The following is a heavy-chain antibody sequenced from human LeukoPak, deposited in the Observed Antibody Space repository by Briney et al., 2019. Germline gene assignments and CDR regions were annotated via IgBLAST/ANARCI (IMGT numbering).Heavy chain of an antibody. CDR2: ISFDGTNK. CDR3: ARDSSAEKGQQLAN. Sequence: PGRSLRLSCAASGFSFSNSAMHWVRQAPGKGLEWVAVISFDGTNKYYADSVKGRFTISRDNSKNTLYVQMNSLRGDDTGVYYCARDSSAEKGQQLANWGQGTLVTVSS. J-gene: IGHJ4*02. D-gene: IGHD6-13*01. V-gene: IGHV3-30-3*01. CDR1: GFSFSNSA.